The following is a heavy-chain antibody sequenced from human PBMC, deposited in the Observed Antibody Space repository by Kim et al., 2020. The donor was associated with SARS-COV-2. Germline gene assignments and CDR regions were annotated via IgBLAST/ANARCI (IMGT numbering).Heavy chain of an antibody. Sequence: YATAYAASVKGRFTVSRDDSKNTAYLQMSGLKTEDTAVYDCVRSLASPNDYWGQGTLVTVSS. V-gene: IGHV3-73*01. J-gene: IGHJ4*02. CDR2: YAT. D-gene: IGHD3-10*01. CDR3: VRSLASPNDY.